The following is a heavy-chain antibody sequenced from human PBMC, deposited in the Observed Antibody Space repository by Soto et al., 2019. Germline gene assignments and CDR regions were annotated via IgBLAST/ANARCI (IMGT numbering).Heavy chain of an antibody. CDR1: GASIITDNW. V-gene: IGHV4-4*02. J-gene: IGHJ4*02. CDR3: ARASASSKLRGVVIN. CDR2: IYHSGNT. Sequence: QVQLQESGPGLVKPSGTLSLTCALSGASIITDNWWSWVRQPPGKAMECIGEIYHSGNTNFNPSVKSRVTISVETSKNQFSLTVSSVPAADTAIYYCARASASSKLRGVVINWGQGTLVTVSS. D-gene: IGHD3-10*01.